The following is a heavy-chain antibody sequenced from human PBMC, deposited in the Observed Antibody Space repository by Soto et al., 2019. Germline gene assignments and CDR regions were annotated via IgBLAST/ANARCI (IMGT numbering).Heavy chain of an antibody. CDR1: GYIFTKYW. V-gene: IGHV5-10-1*01. CDR3: ARLGEGP. J-gene: IGHJ5*02. D-gene: IGHD2-21*01. Sequence: GESLKISCQGSGYIFTKYWINWVRQTPGKGLEWMGRIDPSDSYIDYSPSCEGHITMSVDKSISTAYLEWSSLKASDNAMYFCARLGEGPWGQGTLVTVSS. CDR2: IDPSDSYI.